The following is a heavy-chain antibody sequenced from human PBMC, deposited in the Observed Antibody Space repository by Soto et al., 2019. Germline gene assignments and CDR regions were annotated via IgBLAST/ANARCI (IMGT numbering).Heavy chain of an antibody. V-gene: IGHV3-74*01. CDR1: GFTFSSYW. D-gene: IGHD3-3*01. J-gene: IGHJ6*02. Sequence: PGGSLRLFCAASGFTFSSYWMHWVRQAPGKGPVWVSRINSDGSNKYYADSVKGRFTISRDNSKNTLYLQMNSLRAEDTAVYYCARDRRDYDFWSGYYTDYYYGMDVWGQGTTVTVS. CDR2: INSDGSNK. CDR3: ARDRRDYDFWSGYYTDYYYGMDV.